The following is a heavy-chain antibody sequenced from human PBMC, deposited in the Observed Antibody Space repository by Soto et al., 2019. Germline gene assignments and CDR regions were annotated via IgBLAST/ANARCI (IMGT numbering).Heavy chain of an antibody. Sequence: ASVKVSCKASGYTFTSYYMHWVRQAPGQGLEWMGIINPSGGSTSYAQKFQGRVTMTRDMSTSTVYMELCSLRSEYTAVYYCASKGLADDYGDYVPDYWG. CDR3: ASKGLADDYGDYVPDY. CDR1: GYTFTSYY. D-gene: IGHD4-17*01. V-gene: IGHV1-46*01. CDR2: INPSGGST. J-gene: IGHJ4*01.